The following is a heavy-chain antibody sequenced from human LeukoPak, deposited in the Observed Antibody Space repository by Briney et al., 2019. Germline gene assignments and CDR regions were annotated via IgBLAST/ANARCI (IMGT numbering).Heavy chain of an antibody. Sequence: PSETLSLTCTVSGGSISSSSYYWGWIRQPPGKGLEWIGSIYYSGSTYYNPSLKSRVTISVDTSKNQFSLKLSSVTAADTAVYYCAGGNDSPFTYDYWGQGTPVTVSS. CDR1: GGSISSSSYY. J-gene: IGHJ4*02. D-gene: IGHD1-1*01. CDR3: AGGNDSPFTYDY. CDR2: IYYSGST. V-gene: IGHV4-39*01.